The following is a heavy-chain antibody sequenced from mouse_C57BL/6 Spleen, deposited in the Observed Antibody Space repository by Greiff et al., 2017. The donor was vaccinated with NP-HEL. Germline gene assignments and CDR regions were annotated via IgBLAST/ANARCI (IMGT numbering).Heavy chain of an antibody. CDR2: ISNLAYSI. D-gene: IGHD1-1*01. CDR3: ARQGYGSSYNFDY. CDR1: GFTFSDYG. V-gene: IGHV5-15*01. Sequence: EVKLMESGGGLVQPGGSLKLSCAASGFTFSDYGMAWVRQAPRKGPEWVAFISNLAYSIYYADTVTGRFTISRENAKNTLYLEMSSLRSEYTAMDYCARQGYGSSYNFDYWGQGTTLTVSS. J-gene: IGHJ2*01.